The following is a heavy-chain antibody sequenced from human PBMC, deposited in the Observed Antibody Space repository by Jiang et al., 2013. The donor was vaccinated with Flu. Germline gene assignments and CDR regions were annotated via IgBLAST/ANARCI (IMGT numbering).Heavy chain of an antibody. V-gene: IGHV4-39*07. CDR2: IYYSGST. CDR1: GVSISSSSYY. D-gene: IGHD4-17*01. CDR3: ARGVDYGDYVRPSSSGYNWFDP. J-gene: IGHJ5*02. Sequence: TVSGVSISSSSYYWGWIRQPPGKGLEWIGNIYYSGSTYFHPSLKSRVIISVDTSKNQFSLKVSSVTAADTAVYYCARGVDYGDYVRPSSSGYNWFDPWGQGTLVTVSS.